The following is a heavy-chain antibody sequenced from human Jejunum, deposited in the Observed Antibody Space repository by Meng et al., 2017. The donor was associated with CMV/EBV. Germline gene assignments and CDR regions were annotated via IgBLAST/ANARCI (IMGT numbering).Heavy chain of an antibody. CDR1: GFTFSNYE. CDR3: ARSKVAMGFDH. CDR2: ITSSGGPQ. D-gene: IGHD5-12*01. V-gene: IGHV3-48*03. J-gene: IGHJ5*02. Sequence: CIGSGFTFSNYEINWVRQAPGKGLEWVSFITSSGGPQYHADAVKGRFSISRDNAKNSVYLQMNGLRVEDTAIYYCARSKVAMGFDHWSQGTLVTVSS.